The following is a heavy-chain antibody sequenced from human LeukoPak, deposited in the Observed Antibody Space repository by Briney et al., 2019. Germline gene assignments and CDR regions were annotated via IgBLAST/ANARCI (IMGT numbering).Heavy chain of an antibody. Sequence: SVKVSCKPSRGTFSRYALNGVRQAPGQGVEWMGRIIPILGITNYAQKFQGRVTITADKSTSTAYMELSSLRSEDTAIYYCARNYCGGYCYWRDRELDYWGQGTLVTVSS. CDR1: RGTFSRYA. CDR2: IIPILGIT. V-gene: IGHV1-69*04. D-gene: IGHD2-21*01. CDR3: ARNYCGGYCYWRDRELDY. J-gene: IGHJ4*02.